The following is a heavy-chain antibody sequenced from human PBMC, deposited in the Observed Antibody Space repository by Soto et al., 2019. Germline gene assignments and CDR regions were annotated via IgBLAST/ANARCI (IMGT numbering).Heavy chain of an antibody. V-gene: IGHV1-69*13. CDR3: AGALISGSSDY. Sequence: SVKLTCKASVGTFSIYAISWVLQAPGQGLEWMGGIIPIFGTANYAQKVQGRVTITADESTSTAYMELSSLRSEDTAVYYCAGALISGSSDYWGQGTLVTVPQ. CDR1: VGTFSIYA. J-gene: IGHJ4*02. D-gene: IGHD1-26*01. CDR2: IIPIFGTA.